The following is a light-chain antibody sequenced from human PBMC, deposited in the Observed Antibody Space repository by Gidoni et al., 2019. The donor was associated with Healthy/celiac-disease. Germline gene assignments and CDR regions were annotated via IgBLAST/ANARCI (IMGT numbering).Light chain of an antibody. Sequence: EMEITRSPGTLSLSPGERATLSCRTSQSVSSSYLAWYQQKPGQAPRLLIYGASSRATGIPDRFSGSGSGTDFTLTISRLEPADFAVYYCQQYGSSSYTFGQXTKLEIK. CDR2: GAS. J-gene: IGKJ2*01. CDR3: QQYGSSSYT. V-gene: IGKV3-20*01. CDR1: QSVSSSY.